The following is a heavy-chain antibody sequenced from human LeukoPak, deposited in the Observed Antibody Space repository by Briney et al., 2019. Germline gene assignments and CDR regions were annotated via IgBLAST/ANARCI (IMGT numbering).Heavy chain of an antibody. J-gene: IGHJ4*02. D-gene: IGHD3-22*01. CDR2: ISYDGSNK. CDR1: GFTFSSYG. Sequence: GRSLRLSCAASGFTFSSYGMHWVRQAPGKGLEWVAVISYDGSNKYYADSVKGRFTISRDNSKNTLYLQMNSLRAEDTAVYYCANLFADSSGAFDYWGQGTLVTVSS. CDR3: ANLFADSSGAFDY. V-gene: IGHV3-30*18.